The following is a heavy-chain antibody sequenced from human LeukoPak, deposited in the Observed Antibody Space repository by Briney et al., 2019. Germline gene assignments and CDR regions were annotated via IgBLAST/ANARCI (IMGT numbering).Heavy chain of an antibody. D-gene: IGHD6-19*01. CDR2: IYYSGST. V-gene: IGHV4-59*01. J-gene: IGHJ4*02. Sequence: SETLSLTCTVSGGSISSYYWSWLRQPPGKGLEWIGYIYYSGSTNYNPSLKSRVTISVDTSKNQFSLKLSSVTAADTAVYYCARETRAVAGLFDYWGQGTLVTVSS. CDR1: GGSISSYY. CDR3: ARETRAVAGLFDY.